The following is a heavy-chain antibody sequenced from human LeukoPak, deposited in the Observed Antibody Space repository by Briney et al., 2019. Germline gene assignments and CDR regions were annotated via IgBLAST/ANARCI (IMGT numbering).Heavy chain of an antibody. CDR3: ARDLGWSSSH. V-gene: IGHV1-2*02. CDR1: GCTFTGHY. Sequence: GASVKVSCKASGCTFTGHYTNWVRLAPGQGLEWMGWINPTGGTTYAQKFQDRVTMTRDTSINTAYMELSGLRSDDTAVYYCARDLGWSSSHWGQGTLVTVSS. D-gene: IGHD6-6*01. CDR2: INPTGGT. J-gene: IGHJ4*02.